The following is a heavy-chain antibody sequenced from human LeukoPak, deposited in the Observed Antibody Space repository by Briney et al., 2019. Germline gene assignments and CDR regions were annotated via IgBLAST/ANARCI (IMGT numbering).Heavy chain of an antibody. J-gene: IGHJ4*02. V-gene: IGHV3-21*01. CDR1: GFTFSSYS. D-gene: IGHD3-22*01. CDR2: ISSSSSYI. CDR3: ARDTYYYDSSGYGHDY. Sequence: GGSLRLSCAASGFTFSSYSMNWVRQAPGKGLEWVSSISSSSSYIYYADSVKGRFTISRDNAKNSLYLQMNSLRAEDTAVYYCARDTYYYDSSGYGHDYWGQGTLVTVSS.